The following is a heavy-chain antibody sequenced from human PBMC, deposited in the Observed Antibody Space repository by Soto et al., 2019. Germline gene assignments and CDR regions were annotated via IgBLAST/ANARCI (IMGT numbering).Heavy chain of an antibody. D-gene: IGHD6-19*01. V-gene: IGHV3-30-3*01. CDR3: ARDKAVAGRQLRYYGMDV. CDR1: GFTFSSYA. J-gene: IGHJ6*02. Sequence: ESGGGVVQPGRSLRLSCAASGFTFSSYAMHWVRQAPGKGLEWVAVISYDGSNKYYADSVKGRFTISRDNSKNTLYLQMNSLRAEDTAVYYCARDKAVAGRQLRYYGMDVWGQGTTVTVSS. CDR2: ISYDGSNK.